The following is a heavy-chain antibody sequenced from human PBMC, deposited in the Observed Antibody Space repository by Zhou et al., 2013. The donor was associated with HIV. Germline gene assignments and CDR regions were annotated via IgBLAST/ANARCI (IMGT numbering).Heavy chain of an antibody. CDR3: ARDWGYSTLSGWLDP. D-gene: IGHD6-6*01. CDR1: GGTFSSNG. V-gene: IGHV1-69*04. Sequence: QVQLVQSGAEVKKPGSSVKVSCKASGGTFSSNGVSWVRQAPGQGPEWMGRIIPMIGLAKSAQKFQGRVTITADKLTNTAYMELSSLRSEDTAIYFCARDWGYSTLSGWLDPWGQGTLVTVSS. J-gene: IGHJ5*02. CDR2: IIPMIGLA.